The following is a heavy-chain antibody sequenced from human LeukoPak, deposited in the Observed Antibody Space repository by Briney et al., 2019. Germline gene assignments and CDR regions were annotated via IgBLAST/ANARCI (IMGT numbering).Heavy chain of an antibody. CDR2: ISGYNGNT. CDR1: GYTFTSYG. V-gene: IGHV1-18*01. Sequence: GASVKVSCKASGYTFTSYGISWVRQAPGQGLEWMGWISGYNGNTHSAQKLQGRVTMTTDTSTSTAYMELRSLRSDDTAVYYCARGPYCSGGTCYSQYFGYWGQGTLVTVSS. J-gene: IGHJ4*02. D-gene: IGHD2-15*01. CDR3: ARGPYCSGGTCYSQYFGY.